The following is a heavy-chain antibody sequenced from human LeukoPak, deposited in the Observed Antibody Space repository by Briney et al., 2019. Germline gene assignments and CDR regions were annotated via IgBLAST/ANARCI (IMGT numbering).Heavy chain of an antibody. V-gene: IGHV4-39*01. CDR1: GGSISSYY. J-gene: IGHJ4*02. D-gene: IGHD2-15*01. CDR3: ARLRSAQFDY. Sequence: SETLSLTCTVSGGSISSYYWSWIRQPPGKGLEWIGSIYYSGSTYYNPSLKSRVTISVDTSKNQFSLKLSSVTAADTAVYYCARLRSAQFDYWGQGTLVTVSS. CDR2: IYYSGST.